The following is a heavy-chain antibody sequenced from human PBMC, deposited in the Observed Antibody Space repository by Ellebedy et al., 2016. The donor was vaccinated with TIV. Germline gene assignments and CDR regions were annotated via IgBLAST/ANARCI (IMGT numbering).Heavy chain of an antibody. CDR1: GYSFTNYD. CDR3: ARGRDSGSLNFDY. CDR2: MNPNSGDT. D-gene: IGHD1-26*01. V-gene: IGHV1-8*01. Sequence: AASVKVSCKASGYSFTNYDINWVRQATGQGLEWMGWMNPNSGDTGSAQKFQGRVIMTRSTSTGTAYLELRSLRSEDTAVYYCARGRDSGSLNFDYWGQGALVTVSS. J-gene: IGHJ4*02.